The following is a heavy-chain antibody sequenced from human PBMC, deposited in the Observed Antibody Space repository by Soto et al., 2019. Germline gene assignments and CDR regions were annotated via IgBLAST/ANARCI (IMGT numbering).Heavy chain of an antibody. CDR1: GDSTSNYY. CDR2: ISYSGNT. CDR3: ACLRGKRGSPIDY. D-gene: IGHD2-15*01. Sequence: QVPLQESGPRLVKPSETLSLTCIISGDSTSNYYWSWIRQSPGKGLEWIGYISYSGNTNYNPSLKSRVTISVDTSMDQLSLKVTSVTAADTAIYYCACLRGKRGSPIDYWGQGTQVTVSS. J-gene: IGHJ4*02. V-gene: IGHV4-59*01.